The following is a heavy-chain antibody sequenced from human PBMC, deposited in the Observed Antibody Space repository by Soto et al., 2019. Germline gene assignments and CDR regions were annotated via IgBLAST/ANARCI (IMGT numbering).Heavy chain of an antibody. CDR2: ISGSGGST. CDR1: GFTFSSYA. V-gene: IGHV3-23*01. D-gene: IGHD6-6*01. Sequence: PGGSLRLSCAASGFTFSSYAMSWVRQAPGKGLEWVSAISGSGGSTYYADSVKGRFTISRDNSKNTLYLQMNSLRAEDTAVYYCAKDKSIAARQQTYYPLDYWGQGTLVTVSS. CDR3: AKDKSIAARQQTYYPLDY. J-gene: IGHJ4*02.